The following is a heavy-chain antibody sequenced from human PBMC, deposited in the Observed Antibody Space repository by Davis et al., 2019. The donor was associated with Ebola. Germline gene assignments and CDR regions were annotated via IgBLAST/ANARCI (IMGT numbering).Heavy chain of an antibody. J-gene: IGHJ5*02. CDR1: GFTFSSYW. CDR2: IKQDGSEK. Sequence: GESLKISCAASGFTFSSYWMSWVRQAPGKGLEWVANIKQDGSEKFYVDSVKGRFTISRDNAKNSLYLQMNSLRAEDTAVYYCARDADPVDTWGQGTLVTVSS. V-gene: IGHV3-7*01. D-gene: IGHD5-12*01. CDR3: ARDADPVDT.